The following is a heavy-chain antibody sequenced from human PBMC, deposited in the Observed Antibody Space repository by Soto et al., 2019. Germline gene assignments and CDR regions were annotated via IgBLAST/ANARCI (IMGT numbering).Heavy chain of an antibody. V-gene: IGHV3-23*01. J-gene: IGHJ4*02. CDR1: GFTFSSYV. Sequence: ESGGGLIQPGGSLRLSCVASGFTFSSYVMSWVRQAPGTGLEWVSGISGSGTNTYYADSVKGRFTISRDNSKNTLYLQMTSLRAEDTAEYYCAKDNSPYSGYNSFDYWGEGTLVTVSS. D-gene: IGHD5-12*01. CDR3: AKDNSPYSGYNSFDY. CDR2: ISGSGTNT.